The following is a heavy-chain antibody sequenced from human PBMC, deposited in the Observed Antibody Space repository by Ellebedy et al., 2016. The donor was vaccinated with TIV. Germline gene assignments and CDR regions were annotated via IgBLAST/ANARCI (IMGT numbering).Heavy chain of an antibody. J-gene: IGHJ3*01. V-gene: IGHV4-34*01. CDR3: ARGFYAASTGYFDAFHF. CDR1: GGSISGYY. CDR2: NNSDGRS. Sequence: SETLSLTXAVYGGSISGYYWNWIRQAPGKGPEWIGENNSDGRSHYNPSLKSRVSISVDESKNQFSLKSTSVTAADSAVYYCARGFYAASTGYFDAFHFWGQGTMVTVSS. D-gene: IGHD3-9*01.